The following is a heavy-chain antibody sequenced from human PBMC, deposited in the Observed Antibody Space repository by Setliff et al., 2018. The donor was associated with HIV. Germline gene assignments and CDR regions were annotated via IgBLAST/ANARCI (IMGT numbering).Heavy chain of an antibody. V-gene: IGHV1-69*10. D-gene: IGHD3-3*02. CDR1: GGTFSSYA. Sequence: ASVKVSCKASGGTFSSYAISWVRQAPGQGLEWMGGIIPILGIANYAQKFQGRVTITADESTSTAYMELSSLRSDDTAVYYCARGTAPRPASVLEFLEWLFPNWFDPWGQGTLVTVSS. J-gene: IGHJ5*02. CDR2: IIPILGIA. CDR3: ARGTAPRPASVLEFLEWLFPNWFDP.